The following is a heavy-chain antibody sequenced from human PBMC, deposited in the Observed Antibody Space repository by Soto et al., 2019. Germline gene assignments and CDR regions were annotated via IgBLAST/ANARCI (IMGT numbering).Heavy chain of an antibody. D-gene: IGHD3-3*01. J-gene: IGHJ6*02. CDR2: MDPNSGST. CDR1: GYTFTTYD. V-gene: IGHV1-8*01. Sequence: ASVKVSCKASGYTFTTYDINWVRQAPGQGLEWLGWMDPNSGSTGYAQNFQGRITMTRNVSRNTAHMELSSLQPEDTAVYYCARERKFDFWRKGLDVWGQGTTVTVSS. CDR3: ARERKFDFWRKGLDV.